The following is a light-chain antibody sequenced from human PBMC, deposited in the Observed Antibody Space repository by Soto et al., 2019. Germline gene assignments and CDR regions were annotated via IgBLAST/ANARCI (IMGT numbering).Light chain of an antibody. V-gene: IGKV3-20*01. CDR2: GAS. Sequence: EVVLTQSPGTLSLSPGERATLSCRASQNVLNNYLSWYQQKPGQAPRLLIYGASSRATGIPDRFSGSGSGTDFTLIISRLAPEDFAVYYCQQYGGSPLYTFGRGTKLDIK. CDR3: QQYGGSPLYT. J-gene: IGKJ2*01. CDR1: QNVLNNY.